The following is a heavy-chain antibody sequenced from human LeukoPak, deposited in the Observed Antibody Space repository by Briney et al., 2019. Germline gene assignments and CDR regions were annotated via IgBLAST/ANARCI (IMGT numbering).Heavy chain of an antibody. CDR1: GVSISSGGYY. V-gene: IGHV4-31*11. Sequence: PSETLSLTCAVSGVSISSGGYYWSWIRQYPGKGLEWIGYIYYSGNTYYNPSLKSRVTIAADTSKNQFSLNLSSVTAADTAVYYCAREVLVRGLRAYAFDIWGQGTMVTVSS. J-gene: IGHJ3*02. D-gene: IGHD3-10*01. CDR2: IYYSGNT. CDR3: AREVLVRGLRAYAFDI.